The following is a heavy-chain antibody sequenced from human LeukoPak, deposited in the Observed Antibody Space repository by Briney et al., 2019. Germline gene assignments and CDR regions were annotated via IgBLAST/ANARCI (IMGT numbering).Heavy chain of an antibody. D-gene: IGHD2-15*01. CDR3: ARGGLYCSGGSCYND. Sequence: GESLKISCKGSGYSFTSYWISWVRQMPGKGLERMGRIDPSDSYTNYSPSFQGHVTISADKSISTAYLQWSSLKASDTAMYYCARGGLYCSGGSCYNDWGQGTLVTVSS. CDR1: GYSFTSYW. V-gene: IGHV5-10-1*01. J-gene: IGHJ4*02. CDR2: IDPSDSYT.